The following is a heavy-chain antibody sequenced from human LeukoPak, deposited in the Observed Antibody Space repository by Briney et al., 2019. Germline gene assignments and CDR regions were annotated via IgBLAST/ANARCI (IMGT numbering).Heavy chain of an antibody. J-gene: IGHJ6*03. D-gene: IGHD3-10*01. Sequence: SETLSLTCTVSGGSISSYYWSWIRQPAGKGLEWIGRIYTSGSTNYNPSLKSRVTMSVDTSKNQFSLKLSSVTAADTAVYYCAREMSTYGSGSYEPYYYYYMDVWGKGTTVTISS. CDR2: IYTSGST. CDR3: AREMSTYGSGSYEPYYYYYMDV. V-gene: IGHV4-4*07. CDR1: GGSISSYY.